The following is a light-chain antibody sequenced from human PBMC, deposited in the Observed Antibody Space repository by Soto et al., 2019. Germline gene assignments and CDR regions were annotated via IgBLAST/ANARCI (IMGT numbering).Light chain of an antibody. V-gene: IGLV1-47*02. CDR3: AAWDDSLSGHVV. CDR2: SNN. CDR1: SSDIGRYFH. Sequence: QPVLTQPPSASGSPGQSVTISCTGTSSDIGRYFHVSWYQQLPGTAPKLLIYSNNQRPSGVPDRFSGSKSGTSASLAISGLRSEDEADYYCAAWDDSLSGHVVFGGGTKLTVL. J-gene: IGLJ2*01.